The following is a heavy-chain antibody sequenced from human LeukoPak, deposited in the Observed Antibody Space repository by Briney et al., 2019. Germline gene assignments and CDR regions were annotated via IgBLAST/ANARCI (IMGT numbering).Heavy chain of an antibody. J-gene: IGHJ5*02. CDR3: ARSYQLLYHWFDP. CDR2: MNPNSGNT. CDR1: GYTFTSYD. V-gene: IGHV1-8*03. Sequence: ASVKVSCKASGYTFTSYDINWVRQATGQGLEWMGWMNPNSGNTGYPQKFQGRVTITRNTSISTAYMELSSLRSEDTAVYYCARSYQLLYHWFDPWGQGTLVTVSS. D-gene: IGHD2-2*02.